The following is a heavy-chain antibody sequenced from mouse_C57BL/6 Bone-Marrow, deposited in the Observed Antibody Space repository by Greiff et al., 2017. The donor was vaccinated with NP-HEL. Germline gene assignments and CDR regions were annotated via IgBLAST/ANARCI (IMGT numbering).Heavy chain of an antibody. Sequence: QVQLQQSGAELARPGASVKLSCKASGYTFTSYLLPWVKQRPGRGLEWIGRIDPNSGGTKYNEKFKSKATLTVDKPSSTAYMQLNSLTSEDSAVYYCARYYYGSSSFDYWGQGTTLTVSS. V-gene: IGHV1-72*01. CDR1: GYTFTSYL. J-gene: IGHJ2*01. CDR2: IDPNSGGT. CDR3: ARYYYGSSSFDY. D-gene: IGHD1-1*01.